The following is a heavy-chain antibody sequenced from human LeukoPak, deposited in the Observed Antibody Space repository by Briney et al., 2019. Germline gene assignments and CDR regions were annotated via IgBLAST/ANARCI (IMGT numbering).Heavy chain of an antibody. CDR1: GGSISGRRYS. V-gene: IGHV4-39*01. J-gene: IGHJ4*02. Sequence: SETLSLTCSVSGGSISGRRYSWGWIRQPPGRGLEWIGSIHYDGATYYSPSLKSRVTMSVDTSKNQVSLKLSSVTAADTAVYYCARLLTYDFWSGYHFDYWGQGTLVTVSS. D-gene: IGHD3-3*01. CDR2: IHYDGAT. CDR3: ARLLTYDFWSGYHFDY.